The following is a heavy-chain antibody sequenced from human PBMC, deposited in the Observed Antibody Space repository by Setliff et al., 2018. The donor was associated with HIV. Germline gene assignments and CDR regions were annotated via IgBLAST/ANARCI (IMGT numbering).Heavy chain of an antibody. D-gene: IGHD3-22*01. J-gene: IGHJ5*02. CDR1: GDSVSSGSYF. CDR3: GRHHDSDRSGDPDWFDP. V-gene: IGHV4-39*01. Sequence: SETLSLTCTVSGDSVSSGSYFWAWVRQPPGKGLEYIGTLYYNGRTQYNASLKSRVTISVDTSKNQFSLKLNSVTAADTAVYYCGRHHDSDRSGDPDWFDPWGQGILVTVSS. CDR2: LYYNGRT.